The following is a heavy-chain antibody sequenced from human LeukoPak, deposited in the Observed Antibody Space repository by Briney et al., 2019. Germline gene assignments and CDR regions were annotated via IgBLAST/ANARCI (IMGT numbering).Heavy chain of an antibody. J-gene: IGHJ4*02. V-gene: IGHV3-15*01. CDR2: IKSKTDGGTA. CDR3: ATALSHVFDY. Sequence: GGSLRLSCAASGFTFSSYGMHWVRQAPGKGLEWFGRIKSKTDGGTADYAAPVKGRFTISRDDSKNTLYLQMNSLKIEDTAVYYCATALSHVFDYWGQGTLVTVSS. CDR1: GFTFSSYG.